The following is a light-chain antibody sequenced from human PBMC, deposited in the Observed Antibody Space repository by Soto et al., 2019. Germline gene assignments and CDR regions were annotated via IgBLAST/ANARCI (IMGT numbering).Light chain of an antibody. CDR3: QQYGSSPIT. CDR2: GAS. V-gene: IGKV3-20*01. J-gene: IGKJ5*01. CDR1: QTVSSTY. Sequence: ENVLTQSPGTLSLSPGERATLSCRASQTVSSTYLAWYQQKPGQAPRLLIYGASSRATGIPDRFSGTVCGTDFTLTISRLEPEDFAVYYCQQYGSSPITFGQGTRLEIK.